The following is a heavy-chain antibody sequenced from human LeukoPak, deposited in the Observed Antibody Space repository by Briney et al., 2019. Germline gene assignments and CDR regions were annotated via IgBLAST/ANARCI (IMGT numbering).Heavy chain of an antibody. J-gene: IGHJ5*02. Sequence: SETLSLTCTVSDGSISSSSYYWGWIRQPPGKGLEWIGSIFYSGSTYYNPSLKSRVTISVDMSKNQFTLKLSSVTAADTAVYYCARGPSGGANNWFDPWGQGILVTVSS. D-gene: IGHD2-15*01. CDR2: IFYSGST. V-gene: IGHV4-39*06. CDR3: ARGPSGGANNWFDP. CDR1: DGSISSSSYY.